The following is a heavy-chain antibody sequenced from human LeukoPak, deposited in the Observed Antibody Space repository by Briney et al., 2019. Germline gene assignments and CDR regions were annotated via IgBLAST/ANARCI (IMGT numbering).Heavy chain of an antibody. D-gene: IGHD7-27*01. V-gene: IGHV3-23*01. CDR3: AKDRTGDQPYYFDY. J-gene: IGHJ4*01. CDR1: GFTFSSYA. CDR2: ITGSGDTT. Sequence: GGSLRLSCAASGFTFSSYAVTWVRQAPGKGLEWVSGITGSGDTTFYADSVKGRFTISRDNSKNTLYLQMHSLRAEDTAVYYCAKDRTGDQPYYFDYWGHVTLVAVSS.